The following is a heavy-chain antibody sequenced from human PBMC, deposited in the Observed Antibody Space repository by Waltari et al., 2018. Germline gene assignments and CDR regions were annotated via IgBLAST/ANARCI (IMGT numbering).Heavy chain of an antibody. J-gene: IGHJ4*02. CDR1: GFTFSSYG. Sequence: QVQLVESGGGVVQPGGSLRLSCAASGFTFSSYGMHWVSQAPGKGLEWVAFIRYDGSNKYYADSVKGRFTISRDNSKNTLYLQMNSLRAEDTAVYYCASSGLTVTTILDYWGQGTLVTVSS. V-gene: IGHV3-30*02. CDR3: ASSGLTVTTILDY. CDR2: IRYDGSNK. D-gene: IGHD4-17*01.